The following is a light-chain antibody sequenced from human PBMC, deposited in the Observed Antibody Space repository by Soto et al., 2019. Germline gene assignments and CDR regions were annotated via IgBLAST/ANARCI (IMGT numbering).Light chain of an antibody. CDR3: VQYYRFPRT. V-gene: IGKV2-24*01. Sequence: DIVLTQTPLSPPVTLGQPASISCRSSQSLASCVGNIYLSSLQQSPGQPPTLLIYQVSNRFSGVPDRFSGSGAGTDFTLTISSLEADDVGTYYCVQYYRFPRTFGQGTKVDIK. CDR2: QVS. CDR1: QSLASCVGNIY. J-gene: IGKJ1*01.